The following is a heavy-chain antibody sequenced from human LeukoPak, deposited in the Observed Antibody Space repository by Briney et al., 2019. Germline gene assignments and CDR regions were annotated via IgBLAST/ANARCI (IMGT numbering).Heavy chain of an antibody. Sequence: SETLSLTCTVSGGSISSYYWSWIRQPPGKGLEWIGYIYYSGSTNYNPSLKSRVTISVDTSKNQFSLKLSSVTAADTAVYYRARTAGIVGATTFDYWGQGTLVTVSS. J-gene: IGHJ4*02. V-gene: IGHV4-59*08. CDR3: ARTAGIVGATTFDY. CDR1: GGSISSYY. D-gene: IGHD1-26*01. CDR2: IYYSGST.